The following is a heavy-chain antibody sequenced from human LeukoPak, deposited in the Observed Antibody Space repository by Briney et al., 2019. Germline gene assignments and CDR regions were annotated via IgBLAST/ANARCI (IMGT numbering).Heavy chain of an antibody. CDR1: GGALCTYF. D-gene: IGHD3-16*01. CDR2: IYTSGST. V-gene: IGHV4-4*09. CDR3: ARLVGEGDPRDWFDP. Sequence: LGTLSLSSAVSGGALCTYFWSSIAQPPGKGVEWIGYIYTSGSTNYTPSLKSRVTISVDTSKNQFSLELSSVTAADTAVYYCARLVGEGDPRDWFDPWGQGTLVTVSS. J-gene: IGHJ5*02.